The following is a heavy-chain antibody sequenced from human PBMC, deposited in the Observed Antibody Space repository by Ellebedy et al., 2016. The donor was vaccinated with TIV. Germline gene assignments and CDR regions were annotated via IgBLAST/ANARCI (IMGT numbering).Heavy chain of an antibody. V-gene: IGHV3-9*01. CDR1: GFTFDDYA. CDR2: ISWNSGSK. D-gene: IGHD2-2*01. J-gene: IGHJ4*02. Sequence: SLKISCAASGFTFDDYAMHWVRQAPGKGLEWVSGISWNSGSKGYADSVKGRFTISRDNAKNSLYLQINSLRAEDTALYYCVRGGSTSCYGWGQGTLVTVSS. CDR3: VRGGSTSCYG.